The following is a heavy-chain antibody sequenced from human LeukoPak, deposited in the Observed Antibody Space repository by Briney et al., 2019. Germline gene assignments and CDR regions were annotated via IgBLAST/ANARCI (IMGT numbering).Heavy chain of an antibody. CDR1: GGSISSGDYY. Sequence: SQTLSLTCTVSGGSISSGDYYWSWIRQPPGKGLEWIGYIYYSGSTYYNPSLKSRVTISVDTSKNQFSLKLSSVTAADTAVYYCARGKRSSWYENLDYWGQGTLLTVSS. CDR3: ARGKRSSWYENLDY. CDR2: IYYSGST. V-gene: IGHV4-30-4*01. J-gene: IGHJ4*02. D-gene: IGHD6-13*01.